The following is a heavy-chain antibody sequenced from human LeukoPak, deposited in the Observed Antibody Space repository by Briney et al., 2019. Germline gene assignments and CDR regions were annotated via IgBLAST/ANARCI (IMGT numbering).Heavy chain of an antibody. Sequence: GASVKVSCKASGYTFTSYGISWVRQAPGQGLEWMGWISAYNDNTNYAQKLQGRVTMTTDTSTSTAYMELRSLRSDDTAVYYCARVETIFGVVISYYFDYWGQGALVTVSS. CDR1: GYTFTSYG. D-gene: IGHD3-3*01. V-gene: IGHV1-18*01. CDR2: ISAYNDNT. J-gene: IGHJ4*02. CDR3: ARVETIFGVVISYYFDY.